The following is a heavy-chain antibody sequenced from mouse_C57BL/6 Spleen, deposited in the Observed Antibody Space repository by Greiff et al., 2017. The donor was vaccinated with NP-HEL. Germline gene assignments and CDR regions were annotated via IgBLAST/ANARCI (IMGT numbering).Heavy chain of an antibody. CDR2: IDPSDSYT. V-gene: IGHV1-69*01. Sequence: QVQLQQPGAELVMPGASVKLSCKASGYTFTSYWMPWVKQRPGQGLEWIGEIDPSDSYTNYNQKFKGKSTLTVDKSSSTAYMQLSSLTSEDSAVYYCARRIDGYYFDYWGQGTTLTVSS. J-gene: IGHJ2*01. D-gene: IGHD2-3*01. CDR3: ARRIDGYYFDY. CDR1: GYTFTSYW.